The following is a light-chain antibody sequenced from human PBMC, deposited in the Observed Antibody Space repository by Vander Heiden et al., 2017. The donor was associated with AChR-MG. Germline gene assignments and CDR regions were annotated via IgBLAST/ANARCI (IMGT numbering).Light chain of an antibody. V-gene: IGLV3-9*01. CDR3: QVWDSSAESVL. CDR1: NMGDKS. J-gene: IGLJ2*01. CDR2: RDT. Sequence: SYDPTQPLSVSVALGPTARITCGGNNMGDKSVNWYQQKPGQAPVLLIYRDTNRPSGIPERFSGSNSGNTATLTISRAQAGDEADYYCQVWDSSAESVLFGGGTKLTVL.